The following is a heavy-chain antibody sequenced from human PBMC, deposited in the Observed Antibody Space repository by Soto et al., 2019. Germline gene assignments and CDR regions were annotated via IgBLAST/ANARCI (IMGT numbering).Heavy chain of an antibody. J-gene: IGHJ6*02. CDR3: AKSLSYYDSSGYYGYYYYGMDV. Sequence: LSLTCAASGFTFSSHGMTWVRQAPGKGLEWVSAISGSAGSTYYADSVKGRFTISRDNSKSTLYLQVNSLRAEDTAVYYCAKSLSYYDSSGYYGYYYYGMDVWGQGTTVTVSS. V-gene: IGHV3-23*01. D-gene: IGHD3-22*01. CDR2: ISGSAGST. CDR1: GFTFSSHG.